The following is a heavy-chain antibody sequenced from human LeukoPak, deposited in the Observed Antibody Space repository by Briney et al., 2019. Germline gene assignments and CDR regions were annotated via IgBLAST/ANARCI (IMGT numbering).Heavy chain of an antibody. Sequence: PSETLSLTCAVYGGSFSGYYWSWIRQPPGKGLEWIGEINHSGSTNYNPSLKSRVTISVDTSKNQFSLKLSSVTAADTAVYYCAREKRYFDRLLGGAKNYYYYYGMDVWGQGTTVTVSS. D-gene: IGHD3-9*01. CDR1: GGSFSGYY. J-gene: IGHJ6*02. V-gene: IGHV4-34*01. CDR2: INHSGST. CDR3: AREKRYFDRLLGGAKNYYYYYGMDV.